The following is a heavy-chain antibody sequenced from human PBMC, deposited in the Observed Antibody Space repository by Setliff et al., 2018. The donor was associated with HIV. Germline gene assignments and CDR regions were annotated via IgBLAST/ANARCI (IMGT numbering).Heavy chain of an antibody. CDR2: IHTSGDS. Sequence: SETLSLTCTVSRGSVSRSDYYWSWIRQSAGKGLGWIGRIHTSGDSDFNPSLKSRVTMSVATSKHQISLKLTSVTAADTAVYYGARYSPRGYTLTGPYWGQGTLVTVSS. CDR1: RGSVSRSDYY. CDR3: ARYSPRGYTLTGPY. J-gene: IGHJ4*02. D-gene: IGHD6-25*01. V-gene: IGHV4-61*10.